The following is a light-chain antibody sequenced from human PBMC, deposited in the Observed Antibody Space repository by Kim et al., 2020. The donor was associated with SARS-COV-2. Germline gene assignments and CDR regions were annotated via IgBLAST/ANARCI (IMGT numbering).Light chain of an antibody. CDR3: QQCYSTPRS. V-gene: IGKV4-1*01. CDR1: QSVLYSSNNKNY. CDR2: WAS. Sequence: DIVITQSPDSLAVSLGERATINCKSSQSVLYSSNNKNYLAWYQQKPGQPPKLLIYWASTRESGVPDRFSGSGSGTDFTLTISSLEAEDVAVYYCQQCYSTPRSFGQGTKLEIK. J-gene: IGKJ2*03.